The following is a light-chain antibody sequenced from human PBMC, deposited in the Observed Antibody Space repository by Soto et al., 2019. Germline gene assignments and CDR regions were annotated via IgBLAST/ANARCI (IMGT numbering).Light chain of an antibody. CDR1: SSDVGSYNL. J-gene: IGLJ2*01. Sequence: QSALTQPGSVSGSPGQSITISCTGTSSDVGSYNLVSWYQQHPGKAPKLMIYEGSKRPSGVSNRFSGSKSGNTASLTISGLQAEDEADYYCCSYAGSSVAFGGGTKLTVL. CDR2: EGS. V-gene: IGLV2-23*01. CDR3: CSYAGSSVA.